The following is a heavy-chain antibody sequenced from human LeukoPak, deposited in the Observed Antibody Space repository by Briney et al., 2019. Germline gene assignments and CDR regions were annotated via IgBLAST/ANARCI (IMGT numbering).Heavy chain of an antibody. J-gene: IGHJ4*02. CDR1: GGSVNDAS. D-gene: IGHD3-10*01. CDR2: IYHSGGT. CDR3: ARVGTYYRSLDS. Sequence: SETLSLACTVSGGSVNDASWNWIRKPPGQGLEWIGYIYHSGGTNYNPSLKSRVTISLDTSKNQFSLKLSSVTAADTAVYYCARVGTYYRSLDSWGQGTLVTVSS. V-gene: IGHV4-59*02.